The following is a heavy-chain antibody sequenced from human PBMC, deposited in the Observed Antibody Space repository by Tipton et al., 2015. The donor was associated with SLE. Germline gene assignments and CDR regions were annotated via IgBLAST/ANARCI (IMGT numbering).Heavy chain of an antibody. CDR2: IYHSGST. Sequence: TLSLTCTVSGGSISSYYWSWIRQPPGKGLEWIGYIYHSGSTYYNPSLKSRVTIAVDTSKNPFSLKRSSVTAADTAVYYCARERVVVPAALIYYYYMDVWGKGTTVTVSS. CDR1: GGSISSYY. V-gene: IGHV4-59*12. J-gene: IGHJ6*03. CDR3: ARERVVVPAALIYYYYMDV. D-gene: IGHD2-2*01.